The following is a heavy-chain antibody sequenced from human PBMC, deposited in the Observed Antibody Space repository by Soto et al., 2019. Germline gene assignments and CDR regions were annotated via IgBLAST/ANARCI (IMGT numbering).Heavy chain of an antibody. D-gene: IGHD2-2*01. Sequence: SETLSLTCIISGGSISSNYWSWIRQSPGKGLEWIGYVFHTGSTRYQPTLGSRVTISVDMSKNQFSLKLTSVSAADTAMYYCARQATTSWSYWGQGALVTVSS. CDR2: VFHTGST. CDR3: ARQATTSWSY. J-gene: IGHJ4*02. CDR1: GGSISSNY. V-gene: IGHV4-59*08.